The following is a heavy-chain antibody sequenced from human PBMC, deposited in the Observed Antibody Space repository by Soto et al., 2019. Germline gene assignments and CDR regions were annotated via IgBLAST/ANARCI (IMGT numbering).Heavy chain of an antibody. CDR2: IKDDGSER. V-gene: IGHV3-7*03. Sequence: GGSLRLSCAVSGFSFGSYWMSWVRQAPGKGLEWLASIKDDGSERYYLDSVKGRFTISRDNAKDSLSLQMNSLRGEDTAMYYCVREGSGWNSRGSFDFWGRGTMVTVSS. D-gene: IGHD6-19*01. CDR3: VREGSGWNSRGSFDF. CDR1: GFSFGSYW. J-gene: IGHJ3*01.